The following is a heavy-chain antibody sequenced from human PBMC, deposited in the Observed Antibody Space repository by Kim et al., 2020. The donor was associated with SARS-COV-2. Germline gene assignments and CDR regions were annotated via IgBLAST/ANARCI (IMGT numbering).Heavy chain of an antibody. CDR1: GYTFTNYY. CDR3: ARPAAGVGGDLDY. Sequence: GESLKISCKGSGYTFTNYYIHWVRQMPGKGLEWMGRIDPGDSHIHYNPSFQGHVTISADKSISTAYLQWSSLEASDTGVYYCARPAAGVGGDLDYWGQGTLVTVSS. D-gene: IGHD6-13*01. CDR2: IDPGDSHI. V-gene: IGHV5-10-1*01. J-gene: IGHJ4*02.